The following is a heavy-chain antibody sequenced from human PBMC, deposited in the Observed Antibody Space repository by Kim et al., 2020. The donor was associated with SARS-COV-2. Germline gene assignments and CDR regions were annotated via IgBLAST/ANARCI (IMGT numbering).Heavy chain of an antibody. CDR2: IGTDGSKK. J-gene: IGHJ3*02. Sequence: GGSLRLSCAASGFVFSTYNMNWVRQAPGKGLEWVAVIGTDGSKKEFGDSVKGRFSISRDNSKNTVYLQMNSLRVDDMAVYYCATLARFALDIWGQGTMVTVSS. CDR3: ATLARFALDI. V-gene: IGHV3-33*07. D-gene: IGHD6-13*01. CDR1: GFVFSTYN.